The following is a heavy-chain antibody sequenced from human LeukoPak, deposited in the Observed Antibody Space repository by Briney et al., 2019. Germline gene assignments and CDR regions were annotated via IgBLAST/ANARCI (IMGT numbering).Heavy chain of an antibody. CDR1: CGSISSYH. CDR2: VYTSGST. CDR3: AGRDY. D-gene: IGHD1-26*01. Sequence: PSETLSLTRTGPCGSISSYHWSWIRQPAGKGLDWIGRVYTSGSTHYNPALRGRVTLSVDRSSNQLSLTLSSLSDARRPVYIFAGRDYWGQGTLVSVSS. V-gene: IGHV4-4*07. J-gene: IGHJ4*02.